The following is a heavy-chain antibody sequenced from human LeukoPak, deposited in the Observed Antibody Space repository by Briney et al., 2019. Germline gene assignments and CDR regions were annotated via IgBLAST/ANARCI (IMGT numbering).Heavy chain of an antibody. CDR2: IWYEGSNK. V-gene: IGHV3-33*01. D-gene: IGHD2-2*01. J-gene: IGHJ4*02. Sequence: PGGSLRLSCAASGFTFSSYGMRWVRQAPGKGREWVAVIWYEGSNKYYADSGKGRFTISRDNSKNTLYLQMNSLRAEDTAVYYCAREGVGDIVVVPAARAYFDYWGQGTLVTVSS. CDR1: GFTFSSYG. CDR3: AREGVGDIVVVPAARAYFDY.